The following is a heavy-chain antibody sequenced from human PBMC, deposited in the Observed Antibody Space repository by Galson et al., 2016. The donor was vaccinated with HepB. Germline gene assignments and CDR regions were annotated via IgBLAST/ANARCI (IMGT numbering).Heavy chain of an antibody. CDR3: TRGADGDLAYNWFDP. CDR2: IFPVFAKA. Sequence: SVKVSCKASGGTFGRYSISWVRRAPGRGLEWMGGIFPVFAKADYAQTFQGRVTITADRSTSTVYLAMNNLRSDDTAVYFCTRGADGDLAYNWFDPWSQGTPVTVSS. J-gene: IGHJ5*02. CDR1: GGTFGRYS. V-gene: IGHV1-69*06.